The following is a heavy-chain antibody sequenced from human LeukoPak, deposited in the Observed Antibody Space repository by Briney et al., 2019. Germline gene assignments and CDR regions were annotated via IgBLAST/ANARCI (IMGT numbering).Heavy chain of an antibody. D-gene: IGHD1-26*01. Sequence: PSETLSLTCAVYGGSFSGYYWSWIRQPPGKGLEWIGEINHSGSTNYNPSLKSRVTISVDTSKNQFSLKLSSVTAADTAVYYCASASGSYYDWFDPWGQGTLVTVSS. CDR1: GGSFSGYY. CDR3: ASASGSYYDWFDP. V-gene: IGHV4-34*01. J-gene: IGHJ5*02. CDR2: INHSGST.